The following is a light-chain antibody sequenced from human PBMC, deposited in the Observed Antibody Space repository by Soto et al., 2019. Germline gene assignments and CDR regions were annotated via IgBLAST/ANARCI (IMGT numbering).Light chain of an antibody. CDR3: QQYNNWHHT. Sequence: EIVMTQSPVTLSASPGERATLSCSASQSISNNLAWHQQKPGQALRLLIYGASTRATGIPARFSGSGSGTEFTLTISSLQSEDFAVYYCQQYNNWHHTFGQGTKLEI. J-gene: IGKJ2*01. CDR1: QSISNN. V-gene: IGKV3-15*01. CDR2: GAS.